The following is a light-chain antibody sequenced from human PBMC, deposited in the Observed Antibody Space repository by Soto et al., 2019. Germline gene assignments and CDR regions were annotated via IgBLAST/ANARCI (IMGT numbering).Light chain of an antibody. Sequence: QSALTQPASVSGSPGQSITTSCAGTSSDVGRYNLVSWFQQHPGKAPKLMIYEGSKRPSGVSNRFSGSKSGNTASLTISGLQAEDEADYYCCSYAASTTWVFGGGTKVTVL. CDR1: SSDVGRYNL. J-gene: IGLJ3*02. CDR2: EGS. CDR3: CSYAASTTWV. V-gene: IGLV2-23*01.